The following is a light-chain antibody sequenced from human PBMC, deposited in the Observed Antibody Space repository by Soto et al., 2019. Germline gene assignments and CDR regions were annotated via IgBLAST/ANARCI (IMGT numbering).Light chain of an antibody. CDR3: QQYGSSPTIT. CDR2: DAS. Sequence: EIVLTQSPGTLSLPPGERATLSCRASQSVSSYLAWFQQIPGQAPRLLVYDASNRATGIPARFSGSGSGTDFTLTISRLEPEDFAVYYCQQYGSSPTITFGQGTRLEIK. J-gene: IGKJ5*01. CDR1: QSVSSY. V-gene: IGKV3-20*01.